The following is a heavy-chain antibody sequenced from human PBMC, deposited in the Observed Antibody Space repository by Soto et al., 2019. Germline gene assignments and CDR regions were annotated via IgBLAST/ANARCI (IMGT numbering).Heavy chain of an antibody. D-gene: IGHD6-25*01. Sequence: SETLSLTCAVSGDSISSGAWWSWVRQSNAKGLEWIGYIHNSGTSFYNPSLRGRVTVTLDTSRSQFSLTLASVTAADTAVYYCVREERRAAPQLDYWGPGIPVTVSS. V-gene: IGHV4-30-4*01. J-gene: IGHJ4*02. CDR1: GDSISSGAW. CDR3: VREERRAAPQLDY. CDR2: IHNSGTS.